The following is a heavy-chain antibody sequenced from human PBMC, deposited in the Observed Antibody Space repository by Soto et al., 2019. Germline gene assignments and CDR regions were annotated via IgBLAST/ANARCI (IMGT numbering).Heavy chain of an antibody. Sequence: GSLRLSCAASGFTFSSYGMHWVRQAPGKGLEWVAVISYDGSNKYYADSVKGRFTISRDNSKNTLYLQMNSLRAEDTAVYYCAKDRTVEWELLSFFDYWGQGTLVTVSS. CDR1: GFTFSSYG. D-gene: IGHD1-26*01. J-gene: IGHJ4*02. V-gene: IGHV3-30*18. CDR3: AKDRTVEWELLSFFDY. CDR2: ISYDGSNK.